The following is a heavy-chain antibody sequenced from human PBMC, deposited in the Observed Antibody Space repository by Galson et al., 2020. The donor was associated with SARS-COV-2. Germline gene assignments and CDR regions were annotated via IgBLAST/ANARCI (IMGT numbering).Heavy chain of an antibody. CDR3: ARDGPDSSGYYPSFDY. CDR2: INPNSGGT. J-gene: IGHJ4*02. Sequence: ASVKVSCKASGYTFTGYYMHWVRQAPGQGLEWMGWINPNSGGTNYAQKFQGRVTMTRDTSISTAYMELSRLRSDDTAVYYCARDGPDSSGYYPSFDYWGQGTLVTVSS. CDR1: GYTFTGYY. D-gene: IGHD3-22*01. V-gene: IGHV1-2*02.